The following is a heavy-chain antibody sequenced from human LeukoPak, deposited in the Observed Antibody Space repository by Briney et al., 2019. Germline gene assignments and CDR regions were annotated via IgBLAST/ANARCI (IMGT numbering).Heavy chain of an antibody. CDR1: GYTFTSYG. Sequence: GASVKVSCKASGYTFTSYGISWVRQAPGQGLEWMGWISAYNGNTNYAQKLQGRVTMTTDTSTSTAYMELRSLRSDDTAVYYCARGGRGYCSSTSCPDAFDIWGQGTMVTVSS. V-gene: IGHV1-18*01. CDR2: ISAYNGNT. CDR3: ARGGRGYCSSTSCPDAFDI. J-gene: IGHJ3*02. D-gene: IGHD2-2*01.